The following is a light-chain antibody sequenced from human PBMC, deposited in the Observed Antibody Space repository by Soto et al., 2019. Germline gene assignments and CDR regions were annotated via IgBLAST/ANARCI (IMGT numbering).Light chain of an antibody. V-gene: IGKV3-15*01. CDR3: QQYDNWPPWT. J-gene: IGKJ1*01. CDR1: QSVRSN. CDR2: GAS. Sequence: EIVMTQSRATLSVSPGERATLSCRASQSVRSNLAWYQQKPGQAPRLLISGASTRATGIPARFSGSGSGTEFTLTISSLQSEDFAVYYCQQYDNWPPWTFGQGTKVDIK.